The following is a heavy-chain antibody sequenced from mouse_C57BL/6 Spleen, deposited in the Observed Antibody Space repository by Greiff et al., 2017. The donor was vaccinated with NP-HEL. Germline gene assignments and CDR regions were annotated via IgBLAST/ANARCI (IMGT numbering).Heavy chain of an antibody. CDR3: ARATAQAPFAY. V-gene: IGHV1-4*01. CDR1: GYTFTSYT. CDR2: INPSSGYT. D-gene: IGHD3-2*02. Sequence: VKLQESGAELARPGASVKMSCKASGYTFTSYTMHWVKQRPGQGLEWIGYINPSSGYTKYNQKFKDKATLTADKSSSTAYMQLSSLTSEDSAVYYCARATAQAPFAYWGQGTLVTVSA. J-gene: IGHJ3*01.